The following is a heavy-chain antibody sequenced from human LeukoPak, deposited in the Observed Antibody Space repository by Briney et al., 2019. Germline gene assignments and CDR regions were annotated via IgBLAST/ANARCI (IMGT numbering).Heavy chain of an antibody. CDR3: AKTVRTRWGFDY. CDR2: ISGSGGST. Sequence: GGSLRLSCAASGFTFSSYAMSWVRQAPGKGLKWVSIISGSGGSTSYADSVKGRFTISRDNSNNTLYLQMSSLRAEDTALYYCAKTVRTRWGFDYWGQGTLVTVSS. V-gene: IGHV3-23*01. CDR1: GFTFSSYA. D-gene: IGHD4-23*01. J-gene: IGHJ4*02.